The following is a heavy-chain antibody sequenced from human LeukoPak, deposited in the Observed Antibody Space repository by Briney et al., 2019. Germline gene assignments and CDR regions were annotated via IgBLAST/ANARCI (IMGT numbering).Heavy chain of an antibody. V-gene: IGHV3-33*08. Sequence: PGGSLRLSCAASGLTFSDVWMSWVRQAPGKGLEWVAVIWYDGSNKYYADSVKGRFTISRDNSKNTLYLQMNSLRAEDTAVYYCATSYLYRGYYDSSGYDRGAFDIWGQGTMVTVSS. CDR2: IWYDGSNK. CDR3: ATSYLYRGYYDSSGYDRGAFDI. J-gene: IGHJ3*02. D-gene: IGHD3-22*01. CDR1: GLTFSDVW.